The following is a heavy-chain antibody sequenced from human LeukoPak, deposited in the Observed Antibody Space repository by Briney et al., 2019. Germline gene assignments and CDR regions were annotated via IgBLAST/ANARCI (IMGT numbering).Heavy chain of an antibody. V-gene: IGHV3-23*01. D-gene: IGHD3-9*01. CDR3: ARDLDWGAFDA. Sequence: GGTLRLSCAASGFTFSSYGMSWVRQAPGKGLEWVSAISGSGGSTYYADSVKGRFTISRDNSKNTVSLQMNSLRAEDTALYYCARDLDWGAFDAWGQGTLVTVSS. CDR2: ISGSGGST. CDR1: GFTFSSYG. J-gene: IGHJ5*02.